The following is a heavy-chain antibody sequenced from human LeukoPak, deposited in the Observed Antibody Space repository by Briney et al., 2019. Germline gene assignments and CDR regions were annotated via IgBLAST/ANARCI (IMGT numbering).Heavy chain of an antibody. J-gene: IGHJ4*02. D-gene: IGHD6-13*01. CDR3: ARGLGIAAAGRLFDY. Sequence: SGTLSLICAVSGGSISSSNWWSWVRQPPGKGLEWIGEIYHSGSTNYNPSLKSRVTISVDKSKNQFSLKLSSVTAADTAVYYCARGLGIAAAGRLFDYWGQGTLVTVSS. CDR2: IYHSGST. CDR1: GGSISSSNW. V-gene: IGHV4-4*02.